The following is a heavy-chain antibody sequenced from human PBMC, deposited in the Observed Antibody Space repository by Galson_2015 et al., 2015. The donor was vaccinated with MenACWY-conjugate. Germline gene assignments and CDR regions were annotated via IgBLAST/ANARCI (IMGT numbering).Heavy chain of an antibody. CDR3: ARRHCSSGSCFFDY. CDR1: GGSISSYY. CDR2: IYYSGTT. D-gene: IGHD2-15*01. J-gene: IGHJ4*02. V-gene: IGHV4-59*08. Sequence: ETLSLTCTVSGGSISSYYLSWIRQPPGKGLEWIGYIYYSGTTKYNPSLKSRVTVSADTSKTQFSLRLNSVTAADTAVYYCARRHCSSGSCFFDYWGQGSLVTVSS.